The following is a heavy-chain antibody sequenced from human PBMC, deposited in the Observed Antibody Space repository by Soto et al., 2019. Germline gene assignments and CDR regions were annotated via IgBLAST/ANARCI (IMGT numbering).Heavy chain of an antibody. V-gene: IGHV3-64*01. CDR3: VRRERSDYYYMDV. D-gene: IGHD6-25*01. Sequence: GGTLRLSCAASGFTFSNYAMDRVRQAPGKVLEYVSGISSNGVGTYYANSVKDRFTISRDNSKNTLYLQMGSLRAEDMAVYYCVRRERSDYYYMDVWGKGTSVTGSS. J-gene: IGHJ6*03. CDR1: GFTFSNYA. CDR2: ISSNGVGT.